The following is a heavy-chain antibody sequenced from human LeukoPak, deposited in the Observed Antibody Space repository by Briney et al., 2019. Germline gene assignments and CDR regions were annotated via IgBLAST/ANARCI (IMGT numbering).Heavy chain of an antibody. CDR1: GFTFSSYS. CDR2: ISASGGVT. CDR3: ARGRATYCFDY. J-gene: IGHJ4*02. V-gene: IGHV3-23*01. D-gene: IGHD2-21*01. Sequence: GGSLRLSCAASGFTFSSYSMNWVRQVPGKGLEWVSSISASGGVTHYADSVKGRFTISRDNSKNTLYLQRSSLRAEDTAVYYCARGRATYCFDYWGQGTLVTVSS.